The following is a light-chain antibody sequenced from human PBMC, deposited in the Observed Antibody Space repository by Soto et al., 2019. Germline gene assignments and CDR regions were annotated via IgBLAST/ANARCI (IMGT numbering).Light chain of an antibody. Sequence: IQMTQSPSTLSASVGDRVTITCRASQSISPWLAWYQQKPGKAPKVLIYKTSTLQSGVPSRFSGSGSGTEFTLTISSLQPHDFAIYYCQQYKTYSRTFGQGTKVEI. J-gene: IGKJ1*01. CDR2: KTS. V-gene: IGKV1-5*03. CDR1: QSISPW. CDR3: QQYKTYSRT.